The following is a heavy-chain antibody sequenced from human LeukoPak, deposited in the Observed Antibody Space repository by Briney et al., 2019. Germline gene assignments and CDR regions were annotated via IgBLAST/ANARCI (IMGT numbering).Heavy chain of an antibody. Sequence: PGGSLRLSCAASGFTLSSYAMSWVRQAPGKGLEWVSAISGSGGSTYYADSVKGRFTISRDNSKNTLYLQMNSLRAEDTAVYYCAKDMVQIQLFLGFDYWGQGTLVTVSS. CDR1: GFTLSSYA. J-gene: IGHJ4*02. CDR3: AKDMVQIQLFLGFDY. D-gene: IGHD5-18*01. CDR2: ISGSGGST. V-gene: IGHV3-23*01.